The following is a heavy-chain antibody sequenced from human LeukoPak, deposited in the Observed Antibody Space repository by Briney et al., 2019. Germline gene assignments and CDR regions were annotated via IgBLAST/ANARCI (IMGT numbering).Heavy chain of an antibody. D-gene: IGHD1-7*01. V-gene: IGHV4-34*01. CDR2: LNHSGST. CDR3: TRDNIWNYDWFDP. J-gene: IGHJ5*02. Sequence: SETLSLTCAVYGVSFCGYYWSWMPPPPGKGREGIGELNHSGSTNYNPSHKSRATISVDTSKNHFPVKLSSVTAADTPVYHCTRDNIWNYDWFDPWGQGTLVTVS. CDR1: GVSFCGYY.